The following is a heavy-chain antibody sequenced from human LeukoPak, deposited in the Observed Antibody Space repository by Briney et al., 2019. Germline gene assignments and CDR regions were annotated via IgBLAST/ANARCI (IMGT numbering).Heavy chain of an antibody. CDR3: ARSVRMTPFDY. CDR2: INPTGGST. J-gene: IGHJ4*02. Sequence: ASVKVSCKVSGYTLTELSMHWVRQAPGQGPEWMGIINPTGGSTSYAQNFQGRVTMTGDTSTSTFYMELSSLRSEDTAVYYCARSVRMTPFDYWGQGTLVTVSS. CDR1: GYTLTELS. V-gene: IGHV1-46*01. D-gene: IGHD5/OR15-5a*01.